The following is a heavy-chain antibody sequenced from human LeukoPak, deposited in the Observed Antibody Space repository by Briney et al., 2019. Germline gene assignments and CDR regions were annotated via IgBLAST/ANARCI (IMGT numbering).Heavy chain of an antibody. V-gene: IGHV3-21*01. CDR2: ISGTSSYM. CDR3: ARDLHYYGSGP. CDR1: GFNFRDYS. Sequence: GGSLRLSCVAYGFNFRDYSMDWVRQAPGKGLDWVSGISGTSSYMYYGDSVKGRFTVSRDNAKNSLYLQMESLRVEDTAVYYCARDLHYYGSGPWGQGTLVTVSS. D-gene: IGHD3-10*01. J-gene: IGHJ5*02.